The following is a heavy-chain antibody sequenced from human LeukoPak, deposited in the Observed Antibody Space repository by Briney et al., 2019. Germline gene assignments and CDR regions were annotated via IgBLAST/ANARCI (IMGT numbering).Heavy chain of an antibody. CDR2: ISYDGSNK. CDR1: GFTFSSYA. V-gene: IGHV3-30-3*01. Sequence: PGRSLRLSCAASGFTFSSYAMHWVRQAPGKGLEWVAVISYDGSNKYYADSVKGRFTISRDNSKNTLYLQMNSLRAEDTAVYYCAKDDFVDTAMGLPLDYWGQGTLVTVSS. D-gene: IGHD5-18*01. J-gene: IGHJ4*02. CDR3: AKDDFVDTAMGLPLDY.